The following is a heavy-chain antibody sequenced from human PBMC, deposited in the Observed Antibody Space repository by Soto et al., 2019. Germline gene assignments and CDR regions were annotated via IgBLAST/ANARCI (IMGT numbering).Heavy chain of an antibody. CDR1: GGSIGSFY. CDR3: ARDAGYKGYE. Sequence: PETLSLTCTVSGGSIGSFYWSWIRHSPGRGLEWIGYIYYTGATSYNPSLQSRVNIALDTSKNQVSLNLTSVTAVDAAVEDCARDAGYKGYEWGQGSLVTVAS. CDR2: IYYTGAT. J-gene: IGHJ4*02. D-gene: IGHD5-12*01. V-gene: IGHV4-4*08.